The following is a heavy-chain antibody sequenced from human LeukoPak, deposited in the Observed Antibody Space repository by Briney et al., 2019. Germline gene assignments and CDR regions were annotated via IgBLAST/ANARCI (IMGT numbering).Heavy chain of an antibody. D-gene: IGHD2-2*01. CDR1: GGSISGYY. J-gene: IGHJ3*02. Sequence: SETLSLTCTVPGGSISGYYWSWIRQPPGKGLEWIGEINHSGSTNYNPSLKSRVTISVDTSKNQFSLKLSSVTAADTAVYYCARDHVVVPAAGLGLVRAFDIWGQGTMVTVSS. V-gene: IGHV4-34*01. CDR2: INHSGST. CDR3: ARDHVVVPAAGLGLVRAFDI.